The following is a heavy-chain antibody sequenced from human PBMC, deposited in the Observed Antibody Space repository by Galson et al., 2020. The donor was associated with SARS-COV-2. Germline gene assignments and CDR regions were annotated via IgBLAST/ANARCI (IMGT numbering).Heavy chain of an antibody. V-gene: IGHV4-31*03. J-gene: IGHJ4*02. Sequence: ASETLSLTCSVSGGSINSAGYSWSWIRQHPGKGLEWIGYIYFSGNTYYNPSLKSRLTISVDTSKNQFSLKLSSVTAADTAVYFCARGRLGELSPIVDYWGQGTLVTVSS. D-gene: IGHD3-16*02. CDR1: GGSINSAGYS. CDR3: ARGRLGELSPIVDY. CDR2: IYFSGNT.